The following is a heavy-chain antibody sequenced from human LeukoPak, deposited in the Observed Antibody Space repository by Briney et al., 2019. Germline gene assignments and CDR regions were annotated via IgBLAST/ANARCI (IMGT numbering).Heavy chain of an antibody. CDR2: IYYSGST. CDR1: GGSLNNYY. CDR3: ARVHDYSNYGGYYMDV. D-gene: IGHD4-11*01. Sequence: SETLSLTCAVYGGSLNNYYWSWIRQPPGKGLEWIGYIYYSGSTYYNPSLKSRVTISVDTSKNQFSLKLSSVTAADTAVYYCARVHDYSNYGGYYMDVWGKGTTVTVSS. J-gene: IGHJ6*03. V-gene: IGHV4-59*08.